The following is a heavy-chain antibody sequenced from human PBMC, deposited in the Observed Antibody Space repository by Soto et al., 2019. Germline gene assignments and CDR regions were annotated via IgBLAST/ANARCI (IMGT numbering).Heavy chain of an antibody. CDR1: GFTFSSYD. V-gene: IGHV3-64*01. CDR3: VRRVSGNYDY. Sequence: EVQLAESGGGMVQPGGYLRLSYVASGFTFSSYDMHWVRQAPGKGLEYVSSISSNGGTTYYGNSEKGRFTSSRDNSKNTLYLQIGSLRAEDMAVYYCVRRVSGNYDYWGQGTLVMVSS. J-gene: IGHJ4*02. D-gene: IGHD1-7*01. CDR2: ISSNGGTT.